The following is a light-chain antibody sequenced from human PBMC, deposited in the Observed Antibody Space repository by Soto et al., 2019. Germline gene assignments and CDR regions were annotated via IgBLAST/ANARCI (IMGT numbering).Light chain of an antibody. CDR1: QSVSNNY. V-gene: IGKV3-20*01. Sequence: EIVLTQSPGTLSLSPGERATLSCRASQSVSNNYLAGYQQKPGQAPRLLIYGASNRATGIPDRFSGSGSGTDFTLTISRLEPENSAVYYCQQYGSAPITFGQGTRLEIK. CDR2: GAS. CDR3: QQYGSAPIT. J-gene: IGKJ5*01.